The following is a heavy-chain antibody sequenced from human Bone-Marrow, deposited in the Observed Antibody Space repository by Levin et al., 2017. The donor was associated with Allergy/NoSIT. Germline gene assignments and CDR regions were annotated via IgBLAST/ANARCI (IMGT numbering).Heavy chain of an antibody. CDR1: GFVFSRYS. CDR3: VSAGYCSGGTCHPIGP. J-gene: IGHJ5*02. Sequence: GGSLRLSCAASGFVFSRYSMTWVRQAPGKGLEWVSSISTGSTYINYADSVKGRFTISRDNAKNSLFLQMHSLRAEDTAVYYCVSAGYCSGGTCHPIGPWGQGTLVIVSS. CDR2: ISTGSTYI. V-gene: IGHV3-21*06. D-gene: IGHD2-15*01.